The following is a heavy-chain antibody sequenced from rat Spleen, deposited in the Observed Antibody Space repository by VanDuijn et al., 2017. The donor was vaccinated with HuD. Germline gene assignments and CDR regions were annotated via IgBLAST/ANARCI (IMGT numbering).Heavy chain of an antibody. Sequence: EVQLVESDGGLVQPGRSLKLSCAASGFTFNDYYMAWVRQAPTTGLEWVATIHYDGSSPNYRDSVKGRFTISRDKAKSTLYLQMDSLKSEDTATYYCARSVFDYWGQGVMVTVSS. CDR1: GFTFNDYY. CDR2: IHYDGSSP. CDR3: ARSVFDY. V-gene: IGHV5-7*01. J-gene: IGHJ2*01.